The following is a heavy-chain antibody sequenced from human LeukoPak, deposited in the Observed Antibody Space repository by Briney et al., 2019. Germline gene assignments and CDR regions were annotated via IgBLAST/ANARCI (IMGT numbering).Heavy chain of an antibody. CDR1: GGSFSDYF. V-gene: IGHV4-34*01. CDR3: ARPAQLGSLYYGMDV. J-gene: IGHJ6*02. CDR2: INHAGST. Sequence: PSETLSLTCAVYGGSFSDYFWNWIRQPPGKGLEWIGEINHAGSTNYNPSLKSRVTISVDTSKNQFSLKVSSVTAADTAVYYCARPAQLGSLYYGMDVWGQGTTVTVSS. D-gene: IGHD1-1*01.